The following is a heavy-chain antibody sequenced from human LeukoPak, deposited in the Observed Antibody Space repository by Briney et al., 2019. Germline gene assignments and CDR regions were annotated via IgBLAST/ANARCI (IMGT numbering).Heavy chain of an antibody. CDR1: GFTFSSYG. J-gene: IGHJ3*02. V-gene: IGHV3-23*01. Sequence: GASLRLSCAASGFTFSSYGMTWVRQAPGKGLEWVSAISGSGGSTYYADSVKGRSTISRDNSKNTLYLQMNSLRAEDTAVYYCAKFGLAGSGRYHDAFDIWGQGTMVTVSS. CDR3: AKFGLAGSGRYHDAFDI. D-gene: IGHD3-10*01. CDR2: ISGSGGST.